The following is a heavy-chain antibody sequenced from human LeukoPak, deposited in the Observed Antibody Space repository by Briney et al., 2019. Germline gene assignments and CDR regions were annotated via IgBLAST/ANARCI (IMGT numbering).Heavy chain of an antibody. V-gene: IGHV4-59*01. J-gene: IGHJ4*02. D-gene: IGHD2-15*01. CDR2: ISYSGST. CDR1: GRFICVSY. Sequence: PSEPLSLPCSVCGRFICVSYGIGIPQPPGKAVEGIGYISYSGSTNYNPSLKSPVTISVDTSKNQFFLKLSSVTAADTAVYYCVRRHCSGGSCYVDNWGQGTLVTVSS. CDR3: VRRHCSGGSCYVDN.